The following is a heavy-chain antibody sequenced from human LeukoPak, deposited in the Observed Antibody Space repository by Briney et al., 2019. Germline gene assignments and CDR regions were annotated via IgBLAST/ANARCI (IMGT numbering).Heavy chain of an antibody. CDR2: ISYDGSNK. V-gene: IGHV3-30-3*01. D-gene: IGHD3-16*01. J-gene: IGHJ4*02. CDR3: AKGLDASRRGVGY. Sequence: GRSLRLSCAASGFTFSSYAMHWVRQAPGKGLEWVAVISYDGSNKYYADSVKGRFTISRDNSKNTLYLQMNSLRAEDTAVYYCAKGLDASRRGVGYWGQGTLVTVSS. CDR1: GFTFSSYA.